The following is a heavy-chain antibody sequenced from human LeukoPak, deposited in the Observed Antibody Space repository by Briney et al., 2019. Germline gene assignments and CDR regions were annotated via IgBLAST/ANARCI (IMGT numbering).Heavy chain of an antibody. CDR3: ARVTLFRGAQIDS. Sequence: PSETLSLTCTVSGGSVSSTHYWGWIRQPPGKGLEWIGSIYYGGSTYYNASLRSRVTTSVDTSKNQFSLKLSSVTAADTAVYFCARVTLFRGAQIDSWGQGTLVTVSS. D-gene: IGHD3-10*01. CDR1: GGSVSSTHY. J-gene: IGHJ4*02. CDR2: IYYGGST. V-gene: IGHV4-39*07.